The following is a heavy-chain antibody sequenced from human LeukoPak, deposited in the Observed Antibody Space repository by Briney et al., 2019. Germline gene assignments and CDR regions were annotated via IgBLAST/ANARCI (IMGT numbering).Heavy chain of an antibody. V-gene: IGHV3-23*01. CDR3: AKDPAAQLWFDDAFDI. D-gene: IGHD5-18*01. J-gene: IGHJ3*02. CDR1: GFTFSSYG. CDR2: ISGSGGST. Sequence: GGSLRLSCAASGFTFSSYGMSWVRQAPGKGLEGVSAISGSGGSTYYADCVKGRFTIARENSKNTVDLKMNRLRAEDTAVYYCAKDPAAQLWFDDAFDIWGQGTMVTVSS.